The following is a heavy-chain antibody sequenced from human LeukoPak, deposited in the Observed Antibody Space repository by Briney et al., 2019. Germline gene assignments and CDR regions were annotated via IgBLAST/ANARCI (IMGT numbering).Heavy chain of an antibody. Sequence: GGSLRLSCAASGFTFSDYAMHWVRQAPGKGLEWLAVIWYDGTNHYYADSVKGRFTISRDNSKNTLFLQMNSLRAEDTAVYYCARADHGWYTFDYWGQGTLVTVPS. CDR2: IWYDGTNH. V-gene: IGHV3-33*01. D-gene: IGHD6-19*01. J-gene: IGHJ4*02. CDR3: ARADHGWYTFDY. CDR1: GFTFSDYA.